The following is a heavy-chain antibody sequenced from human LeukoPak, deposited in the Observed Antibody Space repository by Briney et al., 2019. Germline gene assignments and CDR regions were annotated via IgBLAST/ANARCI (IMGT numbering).Heavy chain of an antibody. V-gene: IGHV4-39*07. Sequence: PSETLSLTCTVSGGSISSSSYYWGWIRQPPGKGLEWIGSIYYSGSTYYNPSLKSRVTISVDTSKNQFSLKLSSVTAADTAVYYCARGGTTDYFDYWGQGTLVTVSS. J-gene: IGHJ4*02. D-gene: IGHD1-7*01. CDR2: IYYSGST. CDR3: ARGGTTDYFDY. CDR1: GGSISSSSYY.